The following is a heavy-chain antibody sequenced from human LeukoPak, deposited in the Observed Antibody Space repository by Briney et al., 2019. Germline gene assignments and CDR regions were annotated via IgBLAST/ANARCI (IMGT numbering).Heavy chain of an antibody. V-gene: IGHV3-23*01. CDR1: GFTFSSYG. CDR2: ISGSGGST. D-gene: IGHD3-10*01. J-gene: IGHJ4*02. Sequence: GGSLRLSCAASGFTFSSYGMSWVRQAPGKGLGWVSAISGSGGSTYYADSVKGRFTISRDNSKNTLYLQMNSLRAEDTAVYYCAKDPYYYGSGSYCCFDYWGQGTLVTVPS. CDR3: AKDPYYYGSGSYCCFDY.